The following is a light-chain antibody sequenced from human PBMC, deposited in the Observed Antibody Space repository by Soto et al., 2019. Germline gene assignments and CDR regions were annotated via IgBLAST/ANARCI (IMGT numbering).Light chain of an antibody. Sequence: EVVLTQSPGTLSLSPGERATLSCRASQSVSSSYLAWYQQNPGQAPRLLIYGASSRATGIPDRFSGSGSGTDFTLTISRLEPEDYAVYYREHYGSSLWTFGQGTKV. CDR1: QSVSSSY. CDR2: GAS. J-gene: IGKJ1*01. V-gene: IGKV3-20*01. CDR3: EHYGSSLWT.